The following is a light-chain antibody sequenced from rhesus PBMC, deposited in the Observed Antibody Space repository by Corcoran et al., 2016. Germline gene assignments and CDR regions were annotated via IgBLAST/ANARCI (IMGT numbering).Light chain of an antibody. CDR2: YAS. CDR3: QQDNTSPP. Sequence: DIQMTQSPSSLSASVGDRVTITCRASQGINNYLSWYQQKPGKAPKPLINYASSLETGVQSRFSGSRSWTYYPLTISSLQPEDIATYYCQQDNTSPPFGGWTKVELK. CDR1: QGINNY. V-gene: IGKV1-66*01. J-gene: IGKJ4*01.